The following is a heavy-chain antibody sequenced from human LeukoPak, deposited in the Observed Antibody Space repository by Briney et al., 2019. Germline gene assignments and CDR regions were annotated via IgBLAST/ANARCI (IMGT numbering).Heavy chain of an antibody. D-gene: IGHD5-18*01. Sequence: PGGSLRLSCAASGFTFSNAWMSWVRQAPGKGLEWVGRIKSKTDSGTTDYAAPVKGRFTISRDDSKNTLYLQMNSLKTEDTAVYYCTMGLWPTYYYYYYMDVWGKGTTVTVSS. J-gene: IGHJ6*03. V-gene: IGHV3-15*01. CDR2: IKSKTDSGTT. CDR1: GFTFSNAW. CDR3: TMGLWPTYYYYYYMDV.